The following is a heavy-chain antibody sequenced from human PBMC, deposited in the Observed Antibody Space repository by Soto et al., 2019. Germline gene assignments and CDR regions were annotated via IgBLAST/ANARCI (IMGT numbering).Heavy chain of an antibody. CDR2: ISGSGGST. V-gene: IGHV3-23*01. CDR1: GFTFSSYA. D-gene: IGHD2-15*01. CDR3: AKYGVVAATPDYYYYYMDV. J-gene: IGHJ6*03. Sequence: GGSLRLSCAASGFTFSSYAMSWVRQAPGKGLEWVSAISGSGGSTYYADSVKGRFTISRDNSKNTLYLQMNSLRAEDTAVYYCAKYGVVAATPDYYYYYMDVWGKGTTVTVSS.